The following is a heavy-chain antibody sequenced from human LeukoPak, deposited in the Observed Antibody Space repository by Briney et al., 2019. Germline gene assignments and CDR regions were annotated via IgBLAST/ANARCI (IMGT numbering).Heavy chain of an antibody. V-gene: IGHV1-46*01. J-gene: IGHJ4*02. D-gene: IGHD4-17*01. Sequence: ASVKVSCKASGYTFTRYYMHWVRQAPGHGLEWMGGINPSGGSATYAQKFQGRVTMTRDTSTSTVYMELSSLRSEDTAVYYCARGPMTAVDHWGQGTLVTVSS. CDR2: INPSGGSA. CDR1: GYTFTRYY. CDR3: ARGPMTAVDH.